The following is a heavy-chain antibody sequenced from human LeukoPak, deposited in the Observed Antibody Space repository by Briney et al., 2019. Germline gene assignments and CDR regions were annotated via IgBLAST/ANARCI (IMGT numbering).Heavy chain of an antibody. CDR3: ARDSSYYDSLTGYLPHTRTLDY. CDR2: ISSSSSYI. CDR1: GFTFSSYS. Sequence: GGSLRLSCAASGFTFSSYSMNWVRQAPGKGLEWVSSISSSSSYIYNADSVKGRFTISRDNAKNSLYLQMNSLRAEDTAVYYCARDSSYYDSLTGYLPHTRTLDYWGQGTLATVSS. J-gene: IGHJ4*02. D-gene: IGHD3-9*01. V-gene: IGHV3-21*01.